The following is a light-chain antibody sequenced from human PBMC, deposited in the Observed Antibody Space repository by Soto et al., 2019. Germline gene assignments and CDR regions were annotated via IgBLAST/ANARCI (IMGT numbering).Light chain of an antibody. J-gene: IGKJ1*01. CDR2: EAS. CDR3: QQYNSYSEA. V-gene: IGKV1-5*03. CDR1: QTFGRW. Sequence: DIQMTQSPSTLSASVGDRVTITCRASQTFGRWLAWFQQKPGKAPKLLIYEASNLQSGVPSRFSGSGSGTKFTLTISSLQPDDFATYYCQQYNSYSEAFGQGTKVDNK.